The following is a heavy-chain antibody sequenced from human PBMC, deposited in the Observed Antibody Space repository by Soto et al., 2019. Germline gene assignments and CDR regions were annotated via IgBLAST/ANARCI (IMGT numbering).Heavy chain of an antibody. CDR2: TIPALGKA. CDR1: GDNFKKNV. D-gene: IGHD3-10*01. CDR3: ARGPFRPSAMDV. Sequence: ASVKVSCKTSGDNFKKNVFTWVRQAPGQGLEWMGGTIPALGKAHYIEKFQGRVTITVDDATRTVYMEVRDLTSEDTAIYYCARGPFRPSAMDVWGQGTTVTVSS. V-gene: IGHV1-69*10. J-gene: IGHJ6*02.